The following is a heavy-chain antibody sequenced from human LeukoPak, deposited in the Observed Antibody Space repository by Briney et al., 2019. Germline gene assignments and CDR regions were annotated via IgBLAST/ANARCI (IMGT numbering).Heavy chain of an antibody. V-gene: IGHV3-15*01. CDR2: IKSKTDGGTT. CDR1: GFTFSNAW. Sequence: GGSLRLSCPASGFTFSNAWMSWVRQAPGKGLEWVGRIKSKTDGGTTDYAAPVKGRFTISRDDSKNTLYLQMNSLKTEDTAVYYCTTDFWSGIAVAGTVVGDYWGQGTLVTVSS. J-gene: IGHJ4*02. D-gene: IGHD6-19*01. CDR3: TTDFWSGIAVAGTVVGDY.